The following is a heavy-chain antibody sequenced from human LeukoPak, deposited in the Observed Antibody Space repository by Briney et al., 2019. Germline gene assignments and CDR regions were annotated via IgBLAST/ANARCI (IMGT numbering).Heavy chain of an antibody. V-gene: IGHV4-61*05. CDR1: SGSISTSNYY. CDR2: IYYSGST. Sequence: PSETLSLTCTVSSGSISTSNYYWGWVRQPPGKALEWIGNIYYSGSTNYNPSLKSRVTISVDTSKNQFSLKLSSVTAADTAVYYCARFGGYGPYYFDYWGQGTLVTVSS. D-gene: IGHD5-18*01. CDR3: ARFGGYGPYYFDY. J-gene: IGHJ4*02.